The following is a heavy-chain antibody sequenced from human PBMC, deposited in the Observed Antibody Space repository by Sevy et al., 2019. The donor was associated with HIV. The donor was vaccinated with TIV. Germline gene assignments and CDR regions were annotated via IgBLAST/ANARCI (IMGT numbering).Heavy chain of an antibody. V-gene: IGHV3-21*05. J-gene: IGHJ4*02. CDR3: ARAVDYYDSGGLYY. Sequence: GGSLRLSCAASGFTFSDYDMNWVRQAPGKGLEWVSFISSRSSYIYCADSLKGRVTISRDNAYNSLFLQMHSLRAEDTAVYYCARAVDYYDSGGLYYWGQGALVTVSS. CDR1: GFTFSDYD. D-gene: IGHD3-22*01. CDR2: ISSRSSYI.